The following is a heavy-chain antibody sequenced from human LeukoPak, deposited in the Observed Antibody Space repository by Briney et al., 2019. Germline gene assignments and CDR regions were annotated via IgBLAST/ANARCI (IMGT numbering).Heavy chain of an antibody. V-gene: IGHV3-7*03. D-gene: IGHD6-19*01. CDR1: GFTFNSYW. CDR3: ARLGPASSGWPESFDY. Sequence: GGSLRLSCAASGFTFNSYWMNWVRQAPGKGLEWVANIKRDGSEKYYVDSVKGRFTISRDNAKDSLDLQMNSLRVEDTAVYYCARLGPASSGWPESFDYWGQGTLVTVSS. CDR2: IKRDGSEK. J-gene: IGHJ4*02.